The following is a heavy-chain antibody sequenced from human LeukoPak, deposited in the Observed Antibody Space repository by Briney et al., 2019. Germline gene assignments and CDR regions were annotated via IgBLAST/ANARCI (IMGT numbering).Heavy chain of an antibody. CDR2: INPSSGAT. Sequence: ASVKVSCKTSGYXFTSYYMHWVRQAPGQGLEWMGIINPSSGATNYAQKFQDRVTMTRDTSTSTVYMELSSQTSEDTAVYYCARATNFYYYYGMDVWGQGTTVTVSS. D-gene: IGHD1-26*01. CDR1: GYXFTSYY. CDR3: ARATNFYYYYGMDV. J-gene: IGHJ6*02. V-gene: IGHV1-46*01.